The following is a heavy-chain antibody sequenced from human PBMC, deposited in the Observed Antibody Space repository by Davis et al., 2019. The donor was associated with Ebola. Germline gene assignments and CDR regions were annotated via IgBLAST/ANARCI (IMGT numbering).Heavy chain of an antibody. CDR1: GFSFSNYA. CDR3: AREMRGLGALDL. D-gene: IGHD3-16*01. V-gene: IGHV3-30*04. Sequence: GESLKISCAASGFSFSNYAMYWVRQAPGKGLEWVAFISYDGSNIYYGDSVKGRFTISRDNSKNTLYVQMNSLTSEDTAVYYCAREMRGLGALDLWGQGTMVTVSS. J-gene: IGHJ3*01. CDR2: ISYDGSNI.